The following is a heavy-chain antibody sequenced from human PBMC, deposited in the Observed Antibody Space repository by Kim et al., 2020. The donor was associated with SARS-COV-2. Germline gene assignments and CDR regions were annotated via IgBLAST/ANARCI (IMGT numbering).Heavy chain of an antibody. D-gene: IGHD2-15*01. CDR1: GFTFSNAW. Sequence: GGSLRLSCAASGFTFSNAWMSWVRQAPGKGLEWVGRIKSKTDGGTTDYAAPVKGRFTISRDDSKNTLYLQMNSLKTEDTAVYYCVVNSEGYYGMDVWGQGTTVTVSS. J-gene: IGHJ6*02. CDR3: VVNSEGYYGMDV. V-gene: IGHV3-15*01. CDR2: IKSKTDGGTT.